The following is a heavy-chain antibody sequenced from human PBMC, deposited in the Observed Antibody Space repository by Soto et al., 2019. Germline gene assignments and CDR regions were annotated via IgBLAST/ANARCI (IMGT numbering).Heavy chain of an antibody. CDR2: IIPIFGTA. V-gene: IGHV1-69*13. Sequence: SVKVSCKASGGTFSSYAISWVRQAPGQGLEWMGGIIPIFGTANYAQKFQGRVTITADESTSTAYMELSSLRSEDTAVYYCARGDCSGGSCSFLPNWFDPWGQGTLVTVS. CDR3: ARGDCSGGSCSFLPNWFDP. D-gene: IGHD2-15*01. CDR1: GGTFSSYA. J-gene: IGHJ5*02.